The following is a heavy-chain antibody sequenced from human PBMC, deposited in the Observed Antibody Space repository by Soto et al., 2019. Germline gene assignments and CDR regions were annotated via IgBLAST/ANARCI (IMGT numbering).Heavy chain of an antibody. CDR2: IIPIFGTA. J-gene: IGHJ4*02. V-gene: IGHV1-69*13. D-gene: IGHD4-17*01. CDR3: ARYGDHVGYYFDY. Sequence: SVKVSCKASRVAFSKFIVTWVRQAPGLGLEWVGGIIPIFGTANYAQKFQGRVTITADESTSTSYMEVNNLRSEDTAVYYCARYGDHVGYYFDYWGQGTLVTVSS. CDR1: RVAFSKFI.